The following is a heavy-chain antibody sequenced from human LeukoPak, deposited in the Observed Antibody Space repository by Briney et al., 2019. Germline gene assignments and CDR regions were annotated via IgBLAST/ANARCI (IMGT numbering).Heavy chain of an antibody. D-gene: IGHD3-3*01. CDR2: IRYDGSNK. Sequence: GGSLRLSCAASGFTFSSYGMHWVRQAPGKGLEWVAFIRYDGSNKYYADSVKSRFTISRDNSKNTLYLQMNSLRAEDTAVYYCAKDLTLTIFGVVITPSDAFDIWGQGTMVTVSS. J-gene: IGHJ3*02. CDR1: GFTFSSYG. V-gene: IGHV3-30*02. CDR3: AKDLTLTIFGVVITPSDAFDI.